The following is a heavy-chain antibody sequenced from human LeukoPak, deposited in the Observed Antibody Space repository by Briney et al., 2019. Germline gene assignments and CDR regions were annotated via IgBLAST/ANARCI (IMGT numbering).Heavy chain of an antibody. Sequence: GASVKVSCKASGGTFSSYAISWVRRAPGQGLEWMGRIIPILGIANYAQKFQGRVTITADKSTSTAYMELSSLRSEDTAVYYCARVQSGSYFYWGQGTLVTVSS. CDR1: GGTFSSYA. CDR2: IIPILGIA. D-gene: IGHD1-26*01. V-gene: IGHV1-69*04. J-gene: IGHJ4*02. CDR3: ARVQSGSYFY.